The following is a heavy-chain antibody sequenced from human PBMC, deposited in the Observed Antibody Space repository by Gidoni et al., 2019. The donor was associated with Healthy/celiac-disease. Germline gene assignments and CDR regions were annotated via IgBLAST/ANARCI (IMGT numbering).Heavy chain of an antibody. V-gene: IGHV3-21*01. CDR3: ARERDLRWIVYFDL. J-gene: IGHJ2*01. Sequence: EVQLVESGGGLVKPGGSLRLSCAASGFTFSSYSMHWVRQAPGKGLEWFSSISSSSSYIYYADSVKGRFTISRDNAKNSLYLQMNILRAEDTAVYYFARERDLRWIVYFDLWGRGTLVTVSS. D-gene: IGHD4-17*01. CDR2: ISSSSSYI. CDR1: GFTFSSYS.